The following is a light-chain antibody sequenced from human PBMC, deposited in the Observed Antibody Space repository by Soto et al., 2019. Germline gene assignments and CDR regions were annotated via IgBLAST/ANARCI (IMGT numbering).Light chain of an antibody. Sequence: DIQMTQSPSTLSASVGDRVTITCRASQSISSWLAWYQQKPGKAPKLLIYKASSLESGVPSRFSGSGSGTEFTITISSLQPDDFATYYCQQYSSYSTWTFGQWTKVEIK. CDR2: KAS. CDR3: QQYSSYSTWT. J-gene: IGKJ1*01. CDR1: QSISSW. V-gene: IGKV1-5*03.